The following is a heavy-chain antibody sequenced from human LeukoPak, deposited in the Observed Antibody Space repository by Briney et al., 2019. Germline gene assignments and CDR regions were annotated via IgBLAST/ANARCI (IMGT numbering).Heavy chain of an antibody. D-gene: IGHD2-2*01. V-gene: IGHV3-21*01. Sequence: GGSLRLSCAASGFTFSTYTMNWVRQAPGKGLEWVSSISSSSSNIYYADSVKGRFTISRDNAMNSVYLQMNSLRVEDTAVYYCARGYQRPDYWGQGTLITVSS. CDR1: GFTFSTYT. J-gene: IGHJ4*02. CDR2: ISSSSSNI. CDR3: ARGYQRPDY.